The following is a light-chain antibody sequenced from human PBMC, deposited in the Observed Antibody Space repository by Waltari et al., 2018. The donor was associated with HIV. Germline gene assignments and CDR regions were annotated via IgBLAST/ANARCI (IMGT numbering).Light chain of an antibody. V-gene: IGLV2-14*03. CDR1: SSDVGGYNY. CDR2: DVG. J-gene: IGLJ3*02. CDR3: SSFTRSSTRV. Sequence: QSALTQPASVSGSPGQSITISCTGTSSDVGGYNYVPLYQQHPGKAPKLMIYDVGKRPSGVSNPFSGSKSGNTASLAVSGLRAEDEADYYCSSFTRSSTRVFGGGTKLTVL.